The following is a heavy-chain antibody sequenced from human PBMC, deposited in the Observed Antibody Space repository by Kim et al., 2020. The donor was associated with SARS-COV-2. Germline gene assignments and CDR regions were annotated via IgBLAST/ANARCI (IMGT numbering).Heavy chain of an antibody. Sequence: GGSLRLSCAASGFTFSSYAMHWVRQAPGKGLEWVAVISYDGSNKYYADSVKGRFTISRDNSKNTLYLQMNSLRAEDTAVYYCARDKQHYYGSGVPGGMDVWGQGTTVTVSS. V-gene: IGHV3-30-3*01. CDR1: GFTFSSYA. J-gene: IGHJ6*02. CDR2: ISYDGSNK. D-gene: IGHD3-10*01. CDR3: ARDKQHYYGSGVPGGMDV.